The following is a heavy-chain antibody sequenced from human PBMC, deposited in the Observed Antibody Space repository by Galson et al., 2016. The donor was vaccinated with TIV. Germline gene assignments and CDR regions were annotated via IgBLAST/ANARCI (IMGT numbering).Heavy chain of an antibody. CDR1: GFTFSNYG. CDR3: AKDGTPMYSEYRASFYYCGIGV. Sequence: SLRLSCAASGFTFSNYGMHWVRQAPGKGLEWVAIISFDESNTYYADSVKGRFTVSRDNSRNTLSLQMNSLRAEDTAVYYCAKDGTPMYSEYRASFYYCGIGVWGQGTAVTVSS. D-gene: IGHD5-18*01. J-gene: IGHJ6*02. V-gene: IGHV3-30*18. CDR2: ISFDESNT.